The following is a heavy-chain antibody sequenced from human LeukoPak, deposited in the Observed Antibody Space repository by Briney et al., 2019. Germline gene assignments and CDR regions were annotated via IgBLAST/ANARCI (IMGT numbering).Heavy chain of an antibody. CDR3: ARGLMMAIAGRGEFHY. V-gene: IGHV4-59*11. CDR2: YSGST. CDR1: GGSISSHY. D-gene: IGHD6-13*01. J-gene: IGHJ4*02. Sequence: SETLSLTCAVSGGSISSHYWSWIRQPPGKGLEWIGYSGSTNYNPSLKSRVTMSVDTSKNQLSLKLSSVTAADTAVYYCARGLMMAIAGRGEFHYWGQGTLVTVSS.